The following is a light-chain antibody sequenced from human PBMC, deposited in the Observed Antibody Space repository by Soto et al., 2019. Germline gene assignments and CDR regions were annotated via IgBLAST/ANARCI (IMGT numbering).Light chain of an antibody. V-gene: IGLV2-14*01. CDR2: EVN. CDR3: SSYTSDTNPYV. CDR1: NNDVGGYNY. J-gene: IGLJ1*01. Sequence: QSVLTQPASVSGSPGQSITISCTGTNNDVGGYNYVSWYQLHPGKAPKLIIYEVNNRPSGLSNRFSGSKSGNTASLTISGLQAEDEGDYYCSSYTSDTNPYVFGTGTKVTVL.